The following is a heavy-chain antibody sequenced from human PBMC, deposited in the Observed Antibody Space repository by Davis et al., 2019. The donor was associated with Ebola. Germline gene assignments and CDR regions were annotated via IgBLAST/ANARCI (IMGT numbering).Heavy chain of an antibody. CDR3: ARDVGIALFDY. J-gene: IGHJ4*02. D-gene: IGHD2-15*01. CDR1: GGTFSSYA. CDR2: IIPTFGTA. V-gene: IGHV1-69*13. Sequence: SVKVSCKASGGTFSSYAVSWSRQAPGQGLEWLGGIIPTFGTACYAQKFQGRVTITADESTSTAYMEVSSLRSEDTAVYYCARDVGIALFDYWGQGTLVTVCS.